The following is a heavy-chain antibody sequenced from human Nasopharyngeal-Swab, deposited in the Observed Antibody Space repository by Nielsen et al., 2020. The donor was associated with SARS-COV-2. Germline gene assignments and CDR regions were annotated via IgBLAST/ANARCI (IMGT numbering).Heavy chain of an antibody. Sequence: GSLKISCAASGFTFSSYGMHWVRQAPGKGLEWVAVISYDGSNKYYADSVKGRFTISRDNAKNSLYLQMNSLRAEDTAVYYCARASGSGSFDYWGQGTLVTVSS. CDR2: ISYDGSNK. V-gene: IGHV3-30*03. J-gene: IGHJ4*02. D-gene: IGHD3-10*01. CDR1: GFTFSSYG. CDR3: ARASGSGSFDY.